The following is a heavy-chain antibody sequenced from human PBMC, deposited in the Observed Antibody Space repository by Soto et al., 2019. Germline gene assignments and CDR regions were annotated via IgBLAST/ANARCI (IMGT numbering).Heavy chain of an antibody. D-gene: IGHD5-12*01. V-gene: IGHV4-39*01. J-gene: IGHJ4*02. CDR1: GGSISSSSYY. Sequence: QLQLQESGPGLVKPSETLSLTCTVSGGSISSSSYYWGWIRQPPGKWLEWIGSIYYSGSTYYNPSIKSRVTISVDKSKNPFSLKLSSVTAADTAVYYCAKGYSGYDFTPRSSDFDYWGQGTLVTVSS. CDR3: AKGYSGYDFTPRSSDFDY. CDR2: IYYSGST.